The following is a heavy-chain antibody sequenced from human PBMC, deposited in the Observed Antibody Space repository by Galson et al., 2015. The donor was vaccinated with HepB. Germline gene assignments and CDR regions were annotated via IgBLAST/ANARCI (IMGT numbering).Heavy chain of an antibody. CDR1: GFTFSGYA. V-gene: IGHV3-30-3*01. D-gene: IGHD2-2*02. CDR3: ARDRTPQGGKYTFDAFDT. Sequence: SLRLSCAPSGFTFSGYAMHWVRQAPGKGLEWVALISYDGSNKYDADSVKGRFIISRDNSKNTLWLQMNSLRAEDTAVYYCARDRTPQGGKYTFDAFDTWGQGTMVTVS. CDR2: ISYDGSNK. J-gene: IGHJ3*02.